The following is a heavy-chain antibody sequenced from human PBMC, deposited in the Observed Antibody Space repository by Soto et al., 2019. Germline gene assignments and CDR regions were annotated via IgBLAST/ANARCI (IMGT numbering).Heavy chain of an antibody. D-gene: IGHD3-3*02. V-gene: IGHV4-39*01. Sequence: ETLSLPCTVSGDSIISSDFYWGWVRQPPGKGLEWIGSIFYLGSSYYNPSLKSRVTMSVDTSKNQFSLRLRSVTAADTALYFCARHSLALRKNNWFDPWGQGIMVTVSS. CDR1: GDSIISSDFY. J-gene: IGHJ5*02. CDR2: IFYLGSS. CDR3: ARHSLALRKNNWFDP.